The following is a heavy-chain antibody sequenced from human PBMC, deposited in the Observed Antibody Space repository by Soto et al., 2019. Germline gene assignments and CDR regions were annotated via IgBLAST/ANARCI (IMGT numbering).Heavy chain of an antibody. Sequence: GGSLRLSCAASGFTFSSYAMSWVRQAPGKGLEWVPAISGSGGSTYYADSVKGRFTISRDNSKNTLYLQMNSLRAEDTAVYYCAKARNLGGLQLVGGYYYYYMDVWGKGTTVTGSS. CDR3: AKARNLGGLQLVGGYYYYYMDV. J-gene: IGHJ6*03. V-gene: IGHV3-23*01. D-gene: IGHD6-6*01. CDR1: GFTFSSYA. CDR2: ISGSGGST.